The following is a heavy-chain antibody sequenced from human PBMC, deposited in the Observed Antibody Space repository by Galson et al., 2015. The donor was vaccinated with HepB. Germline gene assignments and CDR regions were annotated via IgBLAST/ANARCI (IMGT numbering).Heavy chain of an antibody. V-gene: IGHV3-30*18. CDR3: AKMKAANIGYYFDY. Sequence: SLRLSCAASGFTFSNYDIHWVRQAPGKGLEWVAVISYGGSNKYYADSVKGRFTISRDNSKNTLYLQMNSLRAEDTAVYYCAKMKAANIGYYFDYWGQGTLVTVSS. J-gene: IGHJ4*02. CDR1: GFTFSNYD. CDR2: ISYGGSNK. D-gene: IGHD2-15*01.